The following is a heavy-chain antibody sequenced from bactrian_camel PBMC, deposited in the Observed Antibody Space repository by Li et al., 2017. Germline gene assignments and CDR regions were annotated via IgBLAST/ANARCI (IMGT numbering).Heavy chain of an antibody. J-gene: IGHJ6*01. V-gene: IGHV3S40*01. D-gene: IGHD4*01. Sequence: VESGGGLVKPGGSLRISCAASGFTFSSYLMSWVRQAPGKGLEWVSTIDSVLGRTAYADSVKGRFTISLDMAKDTVYLQMNSLKPDDTAMYHCAATGTANAPRPECSATDFGYWGQGTQVTVS. CDR3: AATGTANAPRPECSATDFGY. CDR1: GFTFSSYL. CDR2: IDSVLGRT.